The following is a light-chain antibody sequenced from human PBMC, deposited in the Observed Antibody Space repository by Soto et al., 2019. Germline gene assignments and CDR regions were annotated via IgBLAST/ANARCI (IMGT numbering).Light chain of an antibody. J-gene: IGLJ3*02. CDR2: DVG. CDR1: SSDVGAYIY. V-gene: IGLV2-11*01. Sequence: QSALTQPRSVSGSPGQSVTISCTGTSSDVGAYIYVSWYQQYPAKAPKVMIYDVGRRPSGVPDRFSGSKSGNTASLTISGLQAEDEADYYCSSYTSSSTWVFGGGTKLTVL. CDR3: SSYTSSSTWV.